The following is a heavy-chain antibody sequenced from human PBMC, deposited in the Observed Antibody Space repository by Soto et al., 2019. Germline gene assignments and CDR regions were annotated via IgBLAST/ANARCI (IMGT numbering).Heavy chain of an antibody. D-gene: IGHD2-15*01. CDR3: ARDKIGCSGGSCYFPDLYYYGMDV. CDR1: GYSFTSYW. V-gene: IGHV5-51*01. CDR2: IYPGDSDT. J-gene: IGHJ6*02. Sequence: GESLKISCKGSGYSFTSYWIGWVRQMPGKGLEWMGIIYPGDSDTRYSPSFQGQVTISADKSISTAYLQWSSLKASDTAMYYCARDKIGCSGGSCYFPDLYYYGMDVWGQGTTVTV.